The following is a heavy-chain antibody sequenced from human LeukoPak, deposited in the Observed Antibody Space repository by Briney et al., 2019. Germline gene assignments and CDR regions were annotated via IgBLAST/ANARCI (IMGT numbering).Heavy chain of an antibody. Sequence: GGSLRLSCAASGFTFSSYSMNWVRQAPGKGLEWVSYISSSSSTIYYADSVKGRFTISRDNAKNSLYLQMNSLRAEDTAVYYCARDLLDTVVTLDYWGQGTLVTVSS. D-gene: IGHD4-23*01. V-gene: IGHV3-48*04. CDR2: ISSSSSTI. J-gene: IGHJ4*02. CDR3: ARDLLDTVVTLDY. CDR1: GFTFSSYS.